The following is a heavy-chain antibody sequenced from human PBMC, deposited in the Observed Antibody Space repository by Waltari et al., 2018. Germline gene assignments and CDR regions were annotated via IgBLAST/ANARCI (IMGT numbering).Heavy chain of an antibody. CDR3: ARDKGVEPTTRFDY. D-gene: IGHD1-26*01. CDR2: VTSDDKT. CDR1: AFSVGSTD. J-gene: IGHJ4*02. Sequence: EVQLVESGGGLIQPGGSLRLCWAASAFSVGSTDRTWVRQAPGKGLEWLSIVTSDDKTYYADSVKGRFTISRDNSKNTLYLEMSSLTAEDTAVYYCARDKGVEPTTRFDYWGQGTLVTVSS. V-gene: IGHV3-53*01.